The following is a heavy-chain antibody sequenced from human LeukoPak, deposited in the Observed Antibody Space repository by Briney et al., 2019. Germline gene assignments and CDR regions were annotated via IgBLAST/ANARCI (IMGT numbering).Heavy chain of an antibody. CDR2: INAGNGNT. J-gene: IGHJ4*02. Sequence: ASVKVSCKASGGTFSSYAISWVRQAPGQGLEWMGWINAGNGNTKYSQRFQGRVTITRDTSASTAYMELSSLRSEDTAVYYCARSRTYCSGGSCYFDYWGQGTLVTVSS. V-gene: IGHV1-3*01. D-gene: IGHD2-15*01. CDR3: ARSRTYCSGGSCYFDY. CDR1: GGTFSSYA.